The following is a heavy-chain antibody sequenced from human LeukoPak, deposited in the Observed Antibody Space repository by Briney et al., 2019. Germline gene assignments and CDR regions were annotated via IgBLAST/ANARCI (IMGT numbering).Heavy chain of an antibody. J-gene: IGHJ1*01. V-gene: IGHV4-34*01. Sequence: SETLSLTCAVYGGSFSGYYWSWIRQPPGKGLEWIGEINHSGSTNYNPSLKTRVTISVDTSKNQFSLKLSSVTAADTAVYYCARRLLGYCSGGSCYSGYFQHWGQGTLVTVSS. D-gene: IGHD2-15*01. CDR3: ARRLLGYCSGGSCYSGYFQH. CDR1: GGSFSGYY. CDR2: INHSGST.